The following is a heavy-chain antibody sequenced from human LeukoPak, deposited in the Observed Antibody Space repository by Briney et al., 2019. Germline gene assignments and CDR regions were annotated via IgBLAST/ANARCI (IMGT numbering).Heavy chain of an antibody. J-gene: IGHJ4*02. Sequence: SETLSLTCAVYGGSFSGYYWSWIRQPPGKGLEWIGSIYYSGSTNYNPSLKSRVTISVDTSKNQFSLKLSSVTAADTAVYYCARRTILTGSDYWGQGTLVTVSS. CDR1: GGSFSGYY. D-gene: IGHD3-9*01. CDR2: IYYSGST. V-gene: IGHV4-34*01. CDR3: ARRTILTGSDY.